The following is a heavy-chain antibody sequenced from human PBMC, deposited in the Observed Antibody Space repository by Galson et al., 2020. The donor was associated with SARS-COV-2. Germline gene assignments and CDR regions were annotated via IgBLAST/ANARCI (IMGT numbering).Heavy chain of an antibody. Sequence: GESLKISCKASGYTFTSYGISWVRQAPGQGLEWMGWISGYNGYTKYAQKLQGRVTMTTDTSTTTAYMELRSLRSDDTAVYYCARDSERLSPDSGPSGYHYYGMDVWGQGTTVTVSS. V-gene: IGHV1-18*01. D-gene: IGHD6-6*01. CDR3: ARDSERLSPDSGPSGYHYYGMDV. CDR1: GYTFTSYG. J-gene: IGHJ6*02. CDR2: ISGYNGYT.